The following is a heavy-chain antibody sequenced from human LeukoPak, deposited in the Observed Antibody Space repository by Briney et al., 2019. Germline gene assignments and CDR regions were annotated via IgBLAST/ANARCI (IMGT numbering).Heavy chain of an antibody. J-gene: IGHJ4*02. CDR2: INPNSGGT. V-gene: IGHV1-2*02. CDR1: GYTFTGYY. Sequence: GASVKVSCKASGYTFTGYYMHWVRQAPGQGLEGMGWINPNSGGTNYAQKFQGRVTMTRDTSISTAYMELSRLRSDDTAVYYCARVPVGSSWYYFDYWGQGTLVTVSS. D-gene: IGHD6-13*01. CDR3: ARVPVGSSWYYFDY.